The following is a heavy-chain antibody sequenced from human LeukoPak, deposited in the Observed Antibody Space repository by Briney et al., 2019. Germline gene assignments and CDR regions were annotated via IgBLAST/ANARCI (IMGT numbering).Heavy chain of an antibody. D-gene: IGHD6-13*01. CDR1: GFTFSGYW. J-gene: IGHJ4*02. Sequence: PGGSLRLSCGASGFTFSGYWMSWVRQAPGKGLEWVANIRDDGGDTYYLDSVKGRFTISRDNAKNSLYLQMNSLRAEDTAVYYCARDLNIAAAGSDYWGQGTLVTVSS. CDR3: ARDLNIAAAGSDY. CDR2: IRDDGGDT. V-gene: IGHV3-7*01.